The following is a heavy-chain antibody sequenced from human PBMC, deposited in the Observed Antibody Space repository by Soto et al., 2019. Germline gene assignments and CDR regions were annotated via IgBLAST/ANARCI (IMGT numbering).Heavy chain of an antibody. CDR3: ARRDTSGFLRYFDN. CDR2: IVPNVCTV. J-gene: IGHJ4*02. CDR1: GGTFSSFINYP. D-gene: IGHD3-3*01. V-gene: IGHV1-69*06. Sequence: GASVKVSCRSSGGTFSSFINYPINWVRQSPGQCLEWMGGIVPNVCTVNYAQKFRGKVTITADKSTGTAYMELSSLRSEDTALYYCARRDTSGFLRYFDNWGQGTKVTVYS.